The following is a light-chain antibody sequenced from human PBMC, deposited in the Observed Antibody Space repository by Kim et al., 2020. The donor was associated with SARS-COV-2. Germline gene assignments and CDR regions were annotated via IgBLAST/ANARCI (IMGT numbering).Light chain of an antibody. Sequence: DIVMTQSPDSLAVSLGERATLNCKSSQTVLYNSNNKNYLAWYQQKPGQAPKLLIYWASIRESGVPDRFSGSGSGTDFTLTISSLQAEDVAVYFCHQYATFPYTFGQGTKLEI. CDR2: WAS. CDR3: HQYATFPYT. V-gene: IGKV4-1*01. J-gene: IGKJ2*01. CDR1: QTVLYNSNNKNY.